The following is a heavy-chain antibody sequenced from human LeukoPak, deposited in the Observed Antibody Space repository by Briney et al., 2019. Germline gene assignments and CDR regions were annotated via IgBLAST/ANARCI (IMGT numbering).Heavy chain of an antibody. CDR1: GGSFSGYY. V-gene: IGHV4-34*01. CDR3: AREGSSGRVAEAFDY. CDR2: INHSGST. Sequence: SETLSLTCAVYGGSFSGYYWSWIRQPPGRGLEWIGEINHSGSTNYNPSLKSRVTISVDTSKNQFSLKLSSVTAADTAVYYCAREGSSGRVAEAFDYWGQGTLVTVSS. J-gene: IGHJ4*02. D-gene: IGHD3-16*01.